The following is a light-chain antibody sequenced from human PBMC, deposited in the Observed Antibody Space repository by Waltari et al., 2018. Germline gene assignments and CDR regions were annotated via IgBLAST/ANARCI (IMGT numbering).Light chain of an antibody. V-gene: IGKV1-33*01. CDR1: QDISDY. J-gene: IGKJ4*01. CDR3: QQYDEMPLT. CDR2: DAS. Sequence: TQSPSSLSASVGDRVTITCQASQDISDYLNWYQQNPQKAPKLLIYDASNLEIGVPSRFSGSGSGTAFTLTISSLQPEDIGTYYCQQYDEMPLTFGGGTKVEIK.